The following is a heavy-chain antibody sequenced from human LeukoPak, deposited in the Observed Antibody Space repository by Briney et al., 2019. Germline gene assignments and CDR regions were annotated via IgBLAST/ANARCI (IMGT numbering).Heavy chain of an antibody. D-gene: IGHD4-11*01. V-gene: IGHV3-21*01. J-gene: IGHJ4*02. CDR2: ISSSSSYI. CDR3: ARDKRTTPPKLFDY. CDR1: GFTFSRYS. Sequence: GGALRLSCAASGFTFSRYSMNWVRQAAGKGLEWVSSISSSSSYIYYADSVKGRFTISRDNAKNSLYLQMNSLRAEDTAVYYCARDKRTTPPKLFDYWGQGTLVTVSS.